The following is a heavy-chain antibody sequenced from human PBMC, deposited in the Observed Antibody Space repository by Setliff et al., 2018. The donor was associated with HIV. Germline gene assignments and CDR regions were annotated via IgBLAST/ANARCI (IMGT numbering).Heavy chain of an antibody. V-gene: IGHV3-23*01. CDR1: EFTFSTYA. CDR2: IGSNGGST. J-gene: IGHJ6*02. CDR3: ARDRLTYHFWSDGMDV. Sequence: GASLKISCAASEFTFSTYAMSWVRQAPGKGLEWVSVIGSNGGSTYYADSVKGRFTVSRDNSKNTLYLQMNSLRAEDTAVYYCARDRLTYHFWSDGMDVWGQGTTVTVSS. D-gene: IGHD3-3*01.